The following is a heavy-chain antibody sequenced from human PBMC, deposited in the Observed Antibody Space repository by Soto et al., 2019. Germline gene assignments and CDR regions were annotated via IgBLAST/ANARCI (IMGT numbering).Heavy chain of an antibody. V-gene: IGHV3-53*01. CDR1: GFTVSSNY. D-gene: IGHD2-21*02. CDR2: IYSGGST. J-gene: IGHJ4*02. Sequence: EVPLVESGGGLIQPGGSLRLSCAASGFTVSSNYMSWVRQAPGKGLEWVSVIYSGGSTYYADSVKGRFTISRDNSKNTLYLQMNSLRAEDTAVYYCARDLYCGGDCYLDYWGQGTLVTVSS. CDR3: ARDLYCGGDCYLDY.